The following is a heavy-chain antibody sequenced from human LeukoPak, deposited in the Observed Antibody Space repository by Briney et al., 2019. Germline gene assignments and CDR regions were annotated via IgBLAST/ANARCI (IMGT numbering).Heavy chain of an antibody. CDR3: ARDVYYGSGSPRLDY. D-gene: IGHD3-10*01. V-gene: IGHV3-48*01. J-gene: IGHJ4*02. CDR2: MSRSGDII. CDR1: GFTFSDYN. Sequence: GGSLRLSCAASGFTFSDYNMNWVRQVPGKGLESVSYMSRSGDIIYYADSVKARFTISRDNAKNSLYLQMNSLRAEDTAVYYCARDVYYGSGSPRLDYWGQGTLVTVSS.